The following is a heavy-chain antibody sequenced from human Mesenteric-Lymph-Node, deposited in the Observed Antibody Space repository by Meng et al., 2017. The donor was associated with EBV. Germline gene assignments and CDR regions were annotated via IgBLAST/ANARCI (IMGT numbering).Heavy chain of an antibody. D-gene: IGHD4-17*01. CDR1: GGSVNSGGYS. V-gene: IGHV4-30-2*06. CDR2: VHHSGLT. Sequence: QRHLQESGSGLVQPSQTLSLTCTVSGGSVNSGGYSWSWIRQSPEKGLEWIGYVHHSGLTYYNPSLETRVIISLERSKNQFSLKLTSVTAADTAVYYCAGGDYVNQFNYWGQGTLVTVSS. CDR3: AGGDYVNQFNY. J-gene: IGHJ4*02.